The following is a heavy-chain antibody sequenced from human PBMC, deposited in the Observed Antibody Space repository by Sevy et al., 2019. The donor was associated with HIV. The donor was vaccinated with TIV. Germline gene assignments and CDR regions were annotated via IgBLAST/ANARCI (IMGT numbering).Heavy chain of an antibody. CDR3: VKEGRDDFNPYLDF. Sequence: GGSLRLSCAGSGFTFGSYMMNWVRQAQGRGLEWMSRISRTGGNTEYGDSSKGRFTTSRDNSKNTVYLQMKDLRAEDTALYYCVKEGRDDFNPYLDFWGQGILVTVSS. CDR2: ISRTGGNT. V-gene: IGHV3-23*01. CDR1: GFTFGSYM. J-gene: IGHJ4*02. D-gene: IGHD3-10*01.